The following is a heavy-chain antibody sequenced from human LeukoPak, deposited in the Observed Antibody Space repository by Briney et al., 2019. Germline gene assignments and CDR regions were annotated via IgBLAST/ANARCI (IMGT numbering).Heavy chain of an antibody. CDR2: ISSSGSTI. Sequence: GGSLRLSCAASGFTFSDYYMSWIRQAPGKGLEWVSYISSSGSTIYYADSVKGRFTISRDNAKNSLYLQMNSLRAEDTAVYYCARDPEPTNYNYYYYYYMDVWGKGTTVTVSS. CDR1: GFTFSDYY. D-gene: IGHD3-10*01. V-gene: IGHV3-11*04. CDR3: ARDPEPTNYNYYYYYYMDV. J-gene: IGHJ6*03.